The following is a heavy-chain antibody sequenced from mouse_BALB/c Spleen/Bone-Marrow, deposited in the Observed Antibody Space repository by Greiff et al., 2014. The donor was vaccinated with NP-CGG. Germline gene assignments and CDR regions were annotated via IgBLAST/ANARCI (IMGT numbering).Heavy chain of an antibody. CDR2: INPGSGGT. J-gene: IGHJ2*01. CDR3: ARSYYGSPYFDY. V-gene: IGHV1-54*01. CDR1: GYAFTNYL. Sequence: QVQLHQSGAELVRPGTSVKVSCKASGYAFTNYLIEWVKQRPGQGLEWIGVINPGSGGTNYNEKFKGKATLTADKSSSTAYMQFSSLTSDDSAVYFCARSYYGSPYFDYWGQGTTLTVSS. D-gene: IGHD1-1*01.